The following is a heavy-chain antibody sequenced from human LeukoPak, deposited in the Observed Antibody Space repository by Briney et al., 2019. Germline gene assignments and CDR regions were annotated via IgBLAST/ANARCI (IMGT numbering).Heavy chain of an antibody. J-gene: IGHJ4*02. CDR2: MNPNSGNT. CDR3: ARDASSGWSFPFGY. Sequence: GASVKVSCKASGYTFTSYDINWVRQATGQGLEWTGWMNPNSGNTGYAQKFQGRVTINRNTSISTAYMELSSLRSEDTAVYYCARDASSGWSFPFGYWGQGTLVTVSS. CDR1: GYTFTSYD. D-gene: IGHD6-19*01. V-gene: IGHV1-8*03.